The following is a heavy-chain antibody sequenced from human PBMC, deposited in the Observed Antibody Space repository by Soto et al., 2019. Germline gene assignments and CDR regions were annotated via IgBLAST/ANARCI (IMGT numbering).Heavy chain of an antibody. J-gene: IGHJ4*02. CDR3: ARVFDFRGGGTYFDY. CDR2: INPSGGST. V-gene: IGHV1-46*01. D-gene: IGHD3-10*02. Sequence: ASVKVSCKASGYTFTSYYMHWVRQAPGQGLEWMGIINPSGGSTSYAQKFQGRVTMTRDTSTSTVYMELSSLRSEDTAVYYCARVFDFRGGGTYFDYWGQGTLVTVSS. CDR1: GYTFTSYY.